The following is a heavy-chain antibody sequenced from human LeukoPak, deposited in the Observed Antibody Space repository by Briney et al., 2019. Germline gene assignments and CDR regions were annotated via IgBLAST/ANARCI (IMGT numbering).Heavy chain of an antibody. J-gene: IGHJ1*01. Sequence: GESLKISCKGSGYRFIDYWIGWVRQMPGKGLEWMGIVYPGDSDTRYSPSFQGQVTISADKSISTAYLQWSSLKASDTAMYYCARAHYDSSGYHWGQGTLVTVSS. D-gene: IGHD3-22*01. CDR3: ARAHYDSSGYH. CDR1: GYRFIDYW. V-gene: IGHV5-51*01. CDR2: VYPGDSDT.